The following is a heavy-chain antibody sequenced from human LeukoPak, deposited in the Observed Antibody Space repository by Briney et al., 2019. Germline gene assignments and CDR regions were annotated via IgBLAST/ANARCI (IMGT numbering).Heavy chain of an antibody. D-gene: IGHD2-2*01. CDR3: AKGGYCSSTSCYRRGFDY. J-gene: IGHJ4*02. CDR1: GFTFSSYG. Sequence: GGSLRLSCAASGFTFSSYGMHWVRQAPGKGLEWVAVIWYDGSNKYYADSVKGRFTISRDNSKNTLCLQMNSLRAEDTAVYYCAKGGYCSSTSCYRRGFDYWGQGTLVTVSS. V-gene: IGHV3-33*06. CDR2: IWYDGSNK.